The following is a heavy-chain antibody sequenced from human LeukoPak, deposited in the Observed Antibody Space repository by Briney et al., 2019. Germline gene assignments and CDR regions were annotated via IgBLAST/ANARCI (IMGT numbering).Heavy chain of an antibody. D-gene: IGHD1-7*01. V-gene: IGHV4-4*07. CDR2: IYTSGST. J-gene: IGHJ4*02. Sequence: SETLSLTCTVSGGSISSYYWSWIRQPAGKGLEWIGRIYTSGSTNYNPSLKSRVTISVDTSKNQFSLKLSSVTAADTAVYYCARHPAHGITGTLDYWGQGTLVTVSS. CDR3: ARHPAHGITGTLDY. CDR1: GGSISSYY.